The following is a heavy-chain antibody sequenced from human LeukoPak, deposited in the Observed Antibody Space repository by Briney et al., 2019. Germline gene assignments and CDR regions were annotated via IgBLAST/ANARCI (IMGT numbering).Heavy chain of an antibody. Sequence: PSETLSLTCTVSGGSISSSSYYWGWIRQPAGKGLEWIGHIYSSGSTNYNPSLKSRVTMSIDTSKNQFFLKLSSVTAADTAVYYCARRTDYWGQGTLVTVSS. CDR1: GGSISSSSYY. D-gene: IGHD1-14*01. CDR2: IYSSGST. V-gene: IGHV4-61*05. CDR3: ARRTDY. J-gene: IGHJ4*02.